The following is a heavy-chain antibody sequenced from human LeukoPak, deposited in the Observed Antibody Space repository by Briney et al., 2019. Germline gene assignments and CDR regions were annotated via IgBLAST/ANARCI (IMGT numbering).Heavy chain of an antibody. CDR1: GFTFSNYA. J-gene: IGHJ3*01. V-gene: IGHV3-23*01. Sequence: GGSLRLSCAASGFTFSNYALVWVRQAPGKGLEWLSAIRGSGVDTNYADAVKGRFTISRDNSKNTLYLQMNSLRAEDTAVYYCGRDPNGDYVGAFQFWGQGTMVTVSS. CDR3: GRDPNGDYVGAFQF. D-gene: IGHD4-17*01. CDR2: IRGSGVDT.